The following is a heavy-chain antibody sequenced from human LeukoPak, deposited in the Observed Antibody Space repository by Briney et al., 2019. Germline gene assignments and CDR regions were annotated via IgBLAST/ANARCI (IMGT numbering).Heavy chain of an antibody. D-gene: IGHD2-8*01. J-gene: IGHJ4*02. CDR3: ARDNDFDY. Sequence: ASVKVSCKASGYTFTGYYMHWVRQATGQGLEWMGIIYPGGGSTSYAQKFQGRVTMTRDMSTSTVYMELSSLRSEDTAVYYCARDNDFDYWGQGTLVTVSS. CDR2: IYPGGGST. CDR1: GYTFTGYY. V-gene: IGHV1-46*01.